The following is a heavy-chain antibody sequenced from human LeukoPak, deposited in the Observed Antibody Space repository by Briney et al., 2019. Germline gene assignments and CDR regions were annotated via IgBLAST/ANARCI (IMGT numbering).Heavy chain of an antibody. J-gene: IGHJ6*03. CDR1: GGSISSSSYY. D-gene: IGHD2-2*01. Sequence: SETLSLTCTVSGGSISSSSYYWGWIRQPPGKGLEWIGSIYYSGSTYYNPSLKSRVTISVDTSKNQFSLKLSSVTAADTAVYYCARDRPITQYCSSTSCYFYYMDVWGKGTTVTVSS. V-gene: IGHV4-39*07. CDR2: IYYSGST. CDR3: ARDRPITQYCSSTSCYFYYMDV.